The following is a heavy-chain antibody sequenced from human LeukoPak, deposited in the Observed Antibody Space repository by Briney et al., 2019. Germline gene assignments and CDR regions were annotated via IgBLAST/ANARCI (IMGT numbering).Heavy chain of an antibody. D-gene: IGHD3-22*01. CDR1: GYTFTSYY. CDR2: IIPILGIA. V-gene: IGHV1-69*04. J-gene: IGHJ4*02. Sequence: ASVKVSCKASGYTFTSYYMHWVRQAPGQGLEWMGRIIPILGIANYAQKFQGRVMITADKSTSTAYMELSSLRSEDTAVYYCARDSRDSSGYPTGYWGQGTLVTVSS. CDR3: ARDSRDSSGYPTGY.